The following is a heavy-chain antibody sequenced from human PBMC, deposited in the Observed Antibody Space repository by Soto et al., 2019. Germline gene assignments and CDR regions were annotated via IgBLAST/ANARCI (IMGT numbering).Heavy chain of an antibody. V-gene: IGHV4-39*01. CDR2: IYYTGST. D-gene: IGHD3-22*01. CDR1: GGSISSSSYY. J-gene: IGHJ4*02. Sequence: SETLSLTCTVSGGSISSSSYYWGWIRQPPGKGLEWIGSIYYTGSTYYNPSLKSRVTISVDTSKNQFSLKLSSVTAADTAVYYCARQRKYYYDSRGYPDYWGQGTLVTVST. CDR3: ARQRKYYYDSRGYPDY.